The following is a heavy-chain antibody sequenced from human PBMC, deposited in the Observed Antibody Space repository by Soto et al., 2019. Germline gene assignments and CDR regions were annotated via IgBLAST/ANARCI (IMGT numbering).Heavy chain of an antibody. J-gene: IGHJ3*02. CDR3: ARAKSSMLGVKFAFDI. D-gene: IGHD3-22*01. V-gene: IGHV4-39*01. CDR2: ISYSGST. CDR1: GGSSSSSSDY. Sequence: QLQLQESGPGLVKPSETLSLTCSVSGGSSSSSSDYWGWIRQPPGKGLEWIGSISYSGSTYYNPSRKSRVTISVEMSKNQFSLKLSSVNAADTSVYYCARAKSSMLGVKFAFDIWGQGTMVTVSS.